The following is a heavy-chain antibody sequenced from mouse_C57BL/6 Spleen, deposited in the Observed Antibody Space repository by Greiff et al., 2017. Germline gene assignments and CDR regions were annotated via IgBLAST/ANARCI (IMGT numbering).Heavy chain of an antibody. CDR3: ARDPLWDGRLFDY. CDR2: ISDGGSYT. V-gene: IGHV5-4*01. Sequence: EVQLLESGGGLVKPGGSLKLSCAASGFTFTSYSMPWVRQTPEKRLEWVETISDGGSYTYYPDNVKGRVTMSRDNAKNKVYLQMSHLKSEDTAMYYCARDPLWDGRLFDYWGQGTMVTVSA. D-gene: IGHD4-1*01. CDR1: GFTFTSYS. J-gene: IGHJ3*01.